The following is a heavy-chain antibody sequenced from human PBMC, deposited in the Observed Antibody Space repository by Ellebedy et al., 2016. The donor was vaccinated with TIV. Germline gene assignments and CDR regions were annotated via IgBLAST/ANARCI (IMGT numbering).Heavy chain of an antibody. CDR1: GFTFTNYW. CDR2: IDRDGTDT. V-gene: IGHV3-74*01. D-gene: IGHD1-20*01. CDR3: AREQWLITWFDP. Sequence: PGGSLRLSCTASGFTFTNYWMHWVRQAPGKGLVWVSRIDRDGTDTNYADSVKGRFTISRDNAKNTLYLQMNSLRAEDTAVYYCAREQWLITWFDPWGRGTLVTVSS. J-gene: IGHJ5*02.